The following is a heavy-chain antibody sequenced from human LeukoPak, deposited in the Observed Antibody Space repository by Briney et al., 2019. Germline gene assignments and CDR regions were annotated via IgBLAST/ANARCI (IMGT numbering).Heavy chain of an antibody. V-gene: IGHV3-11*04. CDR2: ISSSGDTI. CDR3: ARGGYSSSWWSPVVAEGAFDI. CDR1: GFTFSDYY. D-gene: IGHD6-13*01. Sequence: PGGSLRLSCAASGFTFSDYYMSWIRQAPGKGLEWVSYISSSGDTIYYADSVKGRFTISRDNAKNSLYLQMNSLRAEDTAVYYCARGGYSSSWWSPVVAEGAFDIWGQGTMVTVSS. J-gene: IGHJ3*02.